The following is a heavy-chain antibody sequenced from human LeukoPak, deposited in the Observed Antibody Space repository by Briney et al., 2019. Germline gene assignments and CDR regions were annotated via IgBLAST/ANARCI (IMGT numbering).Heavy chain of an antibody. V-gene: IGHV4-39*07. Sequence: PSETLSLTCTVSGGSISSSSHYWGWTRQPPGKGLEWIGEINHSGSTNYNPSLKSQVTISVDTSKNQFSLKLSSVTAADTAVYYCARGRLASHSGYYSIYYYYYYMDVWGKGTTVTVSS. J-gene: IGHJ6*03. CDR3: ARGRLASHSGYYSIYYYYYYMDV. D-gene: IGHD3-22*01. CDR2: INHSGST. CDR1: GGSISSSSHY.